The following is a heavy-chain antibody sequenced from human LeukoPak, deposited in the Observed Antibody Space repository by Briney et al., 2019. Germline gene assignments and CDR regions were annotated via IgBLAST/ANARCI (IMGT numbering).Heavy chain of an antibody. CDR1: GFTISSFY. J-gene: IGHJ6*03. V-gene: IGHV3-7*04. CDR3: ARVFGYYYYYLDV. CDR2: IDKDGNGE. Sequence: GGSLRLSCAATGFTISSFYMNWVRQAPGKGLEWVATIDKDGNGEHYVESVKGRFTISRDNARNSVYLEMNSLRAEDTAVYYCARVFGYYYYYLDVWGKGTPVIIS. D-gene: IGHD3-3*01.